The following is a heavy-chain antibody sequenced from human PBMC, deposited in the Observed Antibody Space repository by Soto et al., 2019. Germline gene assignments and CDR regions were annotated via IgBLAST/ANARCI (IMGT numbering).Heavy chain of an antibody. V-gene: IGHV1-69*01. D-gene: IGHD7-27*01. CDR1: GGTFNIYN. J-gene: IGHJ6*02. Sequence: QVQLVQSGAEVKKPGSSVKVSCKASGGTFNIYNINWVRQAPGQGLEWMGGILPISGTTNYAQRFQGRATIPADDSTSTAYMELSSLRSEDTAVYYCARDETGASYYYCDGMDVWGQGTTVTVTS. CDR2: ILPISGTT. CDR3: ARDETGASYYYCDGMDV.